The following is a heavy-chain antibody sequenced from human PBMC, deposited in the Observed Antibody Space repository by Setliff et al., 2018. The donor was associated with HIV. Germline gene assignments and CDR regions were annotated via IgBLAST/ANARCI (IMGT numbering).Heavy chain of an antibody. D-gene: IGHD2-21*02. Sequence: SETLSLTCTVSGYSISSGFYWGWIRQPPGKGLGWIGSIYHSGNTDYIPSLQSRVTISVDTSKNRFSLKLNSVTAADTAVYYCARGEACGGDCHYAFEMWGQGTMVAVSS. CDR3: ARGEACGGDCHYAFEM. CDR1: GYSISSGFY. J-gene: IGHJ3*02. CDR2: IYHSGNT. V-gene: IGHV4-38-2*02.